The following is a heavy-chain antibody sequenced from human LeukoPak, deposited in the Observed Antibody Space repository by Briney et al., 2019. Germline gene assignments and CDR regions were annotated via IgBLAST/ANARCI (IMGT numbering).Heavy chain of an antibody. Sequence: GGSLRLSCAASEFTFDDYAMHWVRHAPGKGLEWVSLISGDGGSTYYADSVKGRFTISRDNSKNSLYLQMNSLRTEDTALYYCAKQDILTGYYAYYYYYYGMDVWGQGTTVTVSS. CDR1: EFTFDDYA. CDR3: AKQDILTGYYAYYYYYYGMDV. CDR2: ISGDGGST. J-gene: IGHJ6*02. V-gene: IGHV3-43*02. D-gene: IGHD3-9*01.